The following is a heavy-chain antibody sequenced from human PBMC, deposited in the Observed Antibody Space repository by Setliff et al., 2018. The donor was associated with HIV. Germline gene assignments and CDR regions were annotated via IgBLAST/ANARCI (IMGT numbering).Heavy chain of an antibody. Sequence: ASVKVSCKASGYTFTDYYLHWVRQAPGQGPEWMGLINPNGGSTIYAQKFEDRLTVTSDTATTTLYMELRSLRFDDTAMYYRASSNLQLVADHWGQGTPVTVSS. CDR2: INPNGGST. CDR1: GYTFTDYY. J-gene: IGHJ5*02. CDR3: ASSNLQLVADH. V-gene: IGHV1-46*01. D-gene: IGHD6-13*01.